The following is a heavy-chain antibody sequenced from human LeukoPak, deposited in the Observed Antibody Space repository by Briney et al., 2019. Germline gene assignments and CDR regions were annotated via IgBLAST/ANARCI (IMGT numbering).Heavy chain of an antibody. CDR2: ISAYNGNT. Sequence: ASVKVSCKASGYTFTSYGISWVRQAPRQGLEWMGWISAYNGNTNYAQKLQGRVTMTTDTSTSTAYMELRSLRSDDTAVYYCARVVMQQLALNWFDPWGQGTLVTVSS. D-gene: IGHD6-13*01. J-gene: IGHJ5*02. V-gene: IGHV1-18*01. CDR1: GYTFTSYG. CDR3: ARVVMQQLALNWFDP.